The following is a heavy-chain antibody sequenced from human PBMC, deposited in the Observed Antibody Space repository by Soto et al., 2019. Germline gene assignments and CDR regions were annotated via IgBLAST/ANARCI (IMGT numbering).Heavy chain of an antibody. V-gene: IGHV3-74*01. CDR2: INSDGSST. D-gene: IGHD3-3*01. J-gene: IGHJ4*02. CDR1: GFTFSSYW. CDR3: ARDGAPYYDFWSGHRY. Sequence: GSLRLSCAASGFTFSSYWMHWVRQAPWKGLVWVSRINSDGSSTSYADSVKGRFPISRDNAKNTLYLQMNSLRAEDTAVYYCARDGAPYYDFWSGHRYWGQGTLVTVSS.